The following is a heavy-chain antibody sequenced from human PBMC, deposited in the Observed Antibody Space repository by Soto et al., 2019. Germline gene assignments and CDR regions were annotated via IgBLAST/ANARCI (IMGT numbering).Heavy chain of an antibody. CDR3: VRHWDQFDSIGYDFDS. CDR2: IDPSDSYT. D-gene: IGHD3-22*01. CDR1: GYSFTSYW. V-gene: IGHV5-10-1*01. Sequence: ESLKISCKGSGYSFTSYWISWVRQMPGKGLEWMGRIDPSDSYTNYSPSFQGHVTISADKSISTAYLQWSSLKASDTAMYYCVRHWDQFDSIGYDFDSWGQGTPVTVSS. J-gene: IGHJ4*02.